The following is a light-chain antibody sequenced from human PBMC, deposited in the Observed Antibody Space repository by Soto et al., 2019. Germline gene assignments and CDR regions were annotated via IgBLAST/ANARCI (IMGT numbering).Light chain of an antibody. CDR2: DAS. CDR3: QQYGGSPRT. J-gene: IGKJ1*01. Sequence: EVVLTQSPGTLSLSPGERATLSCRASQSISQSLAWYQQRPGQSPRLLLYDASSRATGIPDRFTGSGFGTDFTLTISRLAPEDLAVYYCQQYGGSPRTFGQGTKVELK. CDR1: QSISQS. V-gene: IGKV3-20*01.